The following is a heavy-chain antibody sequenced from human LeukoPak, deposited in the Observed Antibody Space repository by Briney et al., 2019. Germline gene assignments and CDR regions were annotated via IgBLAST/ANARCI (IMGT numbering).Heavy chain of an antibody. D-gene: IGHD3-10*01. CDR1: GFTFSSYW. V-gene: IGHV3-74*01. J-gene: IGHJ6*02. CDR2: INSDGSST. CDR3: ARGVVRGVIRYYYYGMDV. Sequence: PGGSLRLSCAASGFTFSSYWMHWVRQAPGKGLVWVSRINSDGSSTSYADSVKGRFTISRDNAKNTLYLQMNSLRAEDTAVYYCARGVVRGVIRYYYYGMDVWGQGTTVTVSS.